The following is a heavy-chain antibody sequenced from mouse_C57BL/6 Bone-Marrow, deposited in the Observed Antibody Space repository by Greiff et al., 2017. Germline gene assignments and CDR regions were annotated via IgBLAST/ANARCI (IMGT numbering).Heavy chain of an antibody. D-gene: IGHD2-4*01. Sequence: QVQLQQSGAELVKPGASVKLSCKASGYIFTEYTIHWVKQRYGQGLEWIGWIYPGSGSIKYKERFKDKATLTADNSSNTVYMELSRFTSEDSAVYFCARHERYYDYEGYFDYWGQGTTLTVSS. CDR1: GYIFTEYT. CDR2: IYPGSGSI. V-gene: IGHV1-62-2*01. CDR3: ARHERYYDYEGYFDY. J-gene: IGHJ2*01.